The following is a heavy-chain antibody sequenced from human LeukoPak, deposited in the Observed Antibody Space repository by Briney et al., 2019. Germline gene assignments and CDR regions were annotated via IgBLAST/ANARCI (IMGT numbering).Heavy chain of an antibody. Sequence: GGSLRLSCEASGLTFNKYWMTWVRQAPGKGLEWVANIKQDGSEKNYVDSVKGRFTISRDNAENSLYLQMNSLRAEDTAVYYCAREGGSGWYSGWFDPWGQGTLVTVSS. CDR1: GLTFNKYW. CDR2: IKQDGSEK. J-gene: IGHJ5*02. CDR3: AREGGSGWYSGWFDP. D-gene: IGHD6-19*01. V-gene: IGHV3-7*01.